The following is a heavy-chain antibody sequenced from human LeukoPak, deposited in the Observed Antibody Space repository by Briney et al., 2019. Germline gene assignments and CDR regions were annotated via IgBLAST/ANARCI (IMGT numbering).Heavy chain of an antibody. J-gene: IGHJ4*02. Sequence: PGGSLRLSCAASGFTFSSYWMHWVRQAPGKGLVWVSRINSDGSSTTYADSVKGRFTISRDNAKNTVYLQMNSLRAEDTAVYYCAKAPSSWPYYFDYWGQGTLVTVSS. V-gene: IGHV3-74*01. D-gene: IGHD6-13*01. CDR1: GFTFSSYW. CDR2: INSDGSST. CDR3: AKAPSSWPYYFDY.